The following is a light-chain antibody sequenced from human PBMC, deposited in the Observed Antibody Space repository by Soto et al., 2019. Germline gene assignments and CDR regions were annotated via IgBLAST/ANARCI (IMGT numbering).Light chain of an antibody. CDR3: QQYNKWPLT. CDR2: FAS. CDR1: ESVNNN. Sequence: EIVMTQSPATLSVSPGERATLSCRASESVNNNLAWYQQKPGQAPRLLIYFASTRATGIPARFSGSGSGTEFTLTISSLQSEHFAVYYCQQYNKWPLTFGGGTKVETK. J-gene: IGKJ4*01. V-gene: IGKV3-15*01.